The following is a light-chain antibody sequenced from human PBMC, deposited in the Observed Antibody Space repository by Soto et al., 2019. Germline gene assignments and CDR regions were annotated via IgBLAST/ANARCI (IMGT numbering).Light chain of an antibody. CDR3: KKRSNWPPLT. Sequence: EIVLKQSPATLSLSPGERATLSCRASQSVSSYLAWYQQKPGQAPRLLIYDASNRATGIPARFSGSGSGTDFTLTISSLEPEDFAVYYCKKRSNWPPLTFGGGTKVEIK. CDR1: QSVSSY. CDR2: DAS. J-gene: IGKJ4*01. V-gene: IGKV3-11*01.